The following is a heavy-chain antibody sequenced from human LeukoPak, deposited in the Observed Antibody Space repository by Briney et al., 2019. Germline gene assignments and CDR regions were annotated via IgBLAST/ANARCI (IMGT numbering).Heavy chain of an antibody. Sequence: SQTLSLTCAISGDSGSSNIASWNWIRQSPSRGLEWLGRTYYRSKWYNDYAVSVKSRITINPDTSKNQFSLQLNSVTPEDTAVYYCARVYNWNPAGAFDIWGQGTVVTVSS. CDR3: ARVYNWNPAGAFDI. CDR1: GDSGSSNIAS. J-gene: IGHJ3*02. D-gene: IGHD1-1*01. V-gene: IGHV6-1*01. CDR2: TYYRSKWYN.